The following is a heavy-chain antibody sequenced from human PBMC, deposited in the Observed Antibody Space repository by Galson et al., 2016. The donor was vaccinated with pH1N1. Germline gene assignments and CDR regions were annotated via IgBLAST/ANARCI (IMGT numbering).Heavy chain of an antibody. CDR1: GGSFSDSA. J-gene: IGHJ5*02. D-gene: IGHD3-3*01. CDR2: IIPLFGSS. V-gene: IGHV1-69*05. Sequence: SVKVSCKASGGSFSDSAISWVRQAPGQGLEWMGKIIPLFGSSDYAQKFQGRLTLTTDEATSTAYMELSSLTPADTAVYFCARVGGNDFRGWFDPWGQGTLVTVSS. CDR3: ARVGGNDFRGWFDP.